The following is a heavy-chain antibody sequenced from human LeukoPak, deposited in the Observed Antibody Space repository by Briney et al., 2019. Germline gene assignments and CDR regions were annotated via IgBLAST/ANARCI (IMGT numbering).Heavy chain of an antibody. D-gene: IGHD4-11*01. Sequence: SETLSLTCTVSGGSITTYYWSWIRQPPGKGLEWIGSIFHSGNTNYNPSLKSRITISIDTSKNQFTLKLSSVTAADTAVYYCARAYYSNIYYYYYYLDVWGKGTTVTVSS. CDR3: ARAYYSNIYYYYYYLDV. CDR1: GGSITTYY. CDR2: IFHSGNT. J-gene: IGHJ6*03. V-gene: IGHV4-59*01.